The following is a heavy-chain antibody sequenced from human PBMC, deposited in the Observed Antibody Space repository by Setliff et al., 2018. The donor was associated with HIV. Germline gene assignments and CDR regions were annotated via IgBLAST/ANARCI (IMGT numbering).Heavy chain of an antibody. CDR3: ARAYSSSWIFDY. V-gene: IGHV4-38-2*01. D-gene: IGHD6-13*01. J-gene: IGHJ4*02. Sequence: PSETLSLTCAVYGGSFSGYYWGWIRQPPGMRLEWIGTIYHSGSAYYNPSLKSRVTISVDTSKNQFSLKLRSVTAADTAIYYCARAYSSSWIFDYWGQGTLVTVS. CDR2: IYHSGSA. CDR1: GGSFSGYY.